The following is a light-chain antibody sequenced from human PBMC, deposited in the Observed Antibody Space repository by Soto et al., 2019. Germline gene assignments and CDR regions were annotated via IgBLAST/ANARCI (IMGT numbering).Light chain of an antibody. J-gene: IGKJ1*01. CDR3: QHYVGSPT. CDR2: GAS. CDR1: QSVSSN. V-gene: IGKV3-20*01. Sequence: EFMLTQSPGTLSLSAGERATRSCRASQSVSSNLAWYQQKPGQAPRLLISGASSRATGIPDRISGSGSGTDFTLTITRVEPEDSAMYYCQHYVGSPTFGQGTNVDIK.